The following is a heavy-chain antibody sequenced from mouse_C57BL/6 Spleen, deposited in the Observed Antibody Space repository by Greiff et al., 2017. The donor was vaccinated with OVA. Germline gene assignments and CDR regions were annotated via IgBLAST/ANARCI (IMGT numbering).Heavy chain of an antibody. J-gene: IGHJ4*01. Sequence: VQLQQSGPELVKPGASVKISCKASGYTFTDYYMNWVKQSHGKSLEWIGDINPNNGGTSYNQKFKGKATLTVDKSSSTAYMELRSLTSEDSAVYYCATSPLANWDAMDYWGQGTSVTVSS. CDR3: ATSPLANWDAMDY. V-gene: IGHV1-26*01. CDR1: GYTFTDYY. D-gene: IGHD4-1*01. CDR2: INPNNGGT.